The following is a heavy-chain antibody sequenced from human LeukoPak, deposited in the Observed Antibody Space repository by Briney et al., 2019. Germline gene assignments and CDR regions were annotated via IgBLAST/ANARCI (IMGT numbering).Heavy chain of an antibody. J-gene: IGHJ5*02. CDR2: IYYSGST. V-gene: IGHV4-39*01. CDR1: GGSISSSSYY. D-gene: IGHD3-10*01. CDR3: ARHGVYYYGSGSPHNWFDP. Sequence: PSETLSLTCTVSGGSISSSSYYWGWIRQPPGKGLEWIGSIYYSGSTYYNPSLKSRVTISVDTSKNQFSLKLSSVTAADTAVYYCARHGVYYYGSGSPHNWFDPWGQGTLVTVSS.